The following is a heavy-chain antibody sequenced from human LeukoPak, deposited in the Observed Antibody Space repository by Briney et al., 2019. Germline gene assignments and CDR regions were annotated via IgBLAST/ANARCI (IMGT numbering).Heavy chain of an antibody. CDR1: GFTFSSSW. J-gene: IGHJ4*02. CDR2: IRQDGIEK. Sequence: GGSLRLSCAGSGFTFSSSWMTWVRRAPGKGLEWVANIRQDGIEKYHVDSVKGRFTISRDNAKNSLYLQMNSLRAEDTAVYYCARDLSAAAGGSAGGYWGQGTLVTVSS. V-gene: IGHV3-7*01. D-gene: IGHD6-13*01. CDR3: ARDLSAAAGGSAGGY.